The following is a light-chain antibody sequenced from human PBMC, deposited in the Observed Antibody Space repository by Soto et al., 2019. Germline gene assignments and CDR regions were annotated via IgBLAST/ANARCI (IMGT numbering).Light chain of an antibody. V-gene: IGKV3-20*01. J-gene: IGKJ1*01. Sequence: IVLTQTPGTLSLSPGVRATLSCRASQSVSSRSLAWYQQKPGQAPRLLISGASSRAADIPDRFSGSGSGTDFTLTINRLEPEDFAVYYCQQYNSSPRTFGQGTKVDIK. CDR3: QQYNSSPRT. CDR2: GAS. CDR1: QSVSSRS.